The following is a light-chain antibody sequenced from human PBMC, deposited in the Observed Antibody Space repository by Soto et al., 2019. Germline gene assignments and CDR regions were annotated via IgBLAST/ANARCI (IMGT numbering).Light chain of an antibody. J-gene: IGKJ1*01. CDR2: SAS. V-gene: IGKV1-6*01. Sequence: AIQMTQSPSSLSASVGDRVTITCRASQGIKNDLGWYQQKPGKAPKLLIYSASTLQSGVPSRFSGSASGTDFTLTISSLQPEDFATYYCLQDNNYPWTFGQGTKVEIK. CDR1: QGIKND. CDR3: LQDNNYPWT.